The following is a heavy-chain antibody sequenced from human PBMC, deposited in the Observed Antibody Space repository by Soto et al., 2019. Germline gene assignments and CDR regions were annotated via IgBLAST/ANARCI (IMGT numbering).Heavy chain of an antibody. CDR2: VTASGGGT. D-gene: IGHD5-18*01. CDR3: AKALVPALTAKFGY. V-gene: IGHV3-23*01. J-gene: IGHJ4*02. CDR1: GFIFNNYA. Sequence: GGSLRLSCAASGFIFNNYAMTWVRQGPGKGLEWVSTVTASGGGTFYANSVKGRFTISRDNSRNTLHLQMSSLRVEDTALYYCAKALVPALTAKFGYWGQGTLVTVSS.